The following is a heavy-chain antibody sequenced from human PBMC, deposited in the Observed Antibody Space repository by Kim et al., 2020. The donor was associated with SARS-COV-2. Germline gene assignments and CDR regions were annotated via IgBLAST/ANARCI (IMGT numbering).Heavy chain of an antibody. J-gene: IGHJ4*02. Sequence: VKHRFPISRDHSKNTVYLQMNSLRAEDTAVYFCAKERGFGELFFDHCGQGTLVTVSS. V-gene: IGHV3-30*02. CDR3: AKERGFGELFFDH. D-gene: IGHD3-10*01.